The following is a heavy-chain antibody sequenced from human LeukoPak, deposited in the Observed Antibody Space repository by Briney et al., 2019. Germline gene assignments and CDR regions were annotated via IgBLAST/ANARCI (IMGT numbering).Heavy chain of an antibody. CDR2: ISSSGSTI. CDR1: GFTFSDYY. D-gene: IGHD3-10*01. V-gene: IGHV3-11*04. Sequence: GGSLRLSCAASGFTFSDYYMSWIRQAPGKGLEWVSYISSSGSTIYYADSLKGRFTISRDNAKNSRYLQMNSLRAEDRAVYSCASDRAVLLWFGDTQYGMDVWGQGTPVTVSS. CDR3: ASDRAVLLWFGDTQYGMDV. J-gene: IGHJ6*02.